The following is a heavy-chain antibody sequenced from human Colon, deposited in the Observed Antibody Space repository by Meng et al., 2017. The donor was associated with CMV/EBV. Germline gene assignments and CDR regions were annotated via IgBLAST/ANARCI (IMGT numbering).Heavy chain of an antibody. D-gene: IGHD3-10*02. CDR3: ARVVLNFFDH. V-gene: IGHV4-39*07. CDR1: GGSFTSNSYF. Sequence: QLHLEESGPGLVKPSETLSLTCTVSGGSFTSNSYFWGWIRQPPGKGLEYIGSIYNSGSAYYNPSLKSRVTISLDTSKNQFSLKLSSVTAADTAMYYCARVVLNFFDHWGQGTLVTVSS. CDR2: IYNSGSA. J-gene: IGHJ4*02.